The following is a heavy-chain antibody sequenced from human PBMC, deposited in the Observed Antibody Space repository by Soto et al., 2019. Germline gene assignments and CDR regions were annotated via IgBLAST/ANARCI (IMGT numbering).Heavy chain of an antibody. D-gene: IGHD1-26*01. CDR3: ASQRDGYSIDF. CDR1: GDYIINTTYY. V-gene: IGHV4-39*01. J-gene: IGHJ4*02. CDR2: VYKSGST. Sequence: SEPQSLTCSVSGDYIINTTYYWDWIRQPPGKGLEWLGGVYKSGSTYYNPSLKGRVTVSVDTAENQFSLELDSVTAGDTAVYYCASQRDGYSIDFWGQGSLVTVSS.